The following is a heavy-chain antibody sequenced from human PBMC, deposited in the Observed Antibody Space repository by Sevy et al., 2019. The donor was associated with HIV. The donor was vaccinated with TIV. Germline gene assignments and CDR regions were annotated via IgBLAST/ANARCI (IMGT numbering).Heavy chain of an antibody. V-gene: IGHV1-46*03. J-gene: IGHJ4*02. CDR1: GYTFTNYY. D-gene: IGHD2-2*01. CDR2: INPSGGST. Sequence: ASVKVSCKTSGYTFTNYYIHWVRQAPGQGLEWMGVINPSGGSTYYAQKFQGRVIMTRDTSTTTIYMDLRSLRSEDTAVYFCARGDGTGRCFDSWGQGTLVTVSS. CDR3: ARGDGTGRCFDS.